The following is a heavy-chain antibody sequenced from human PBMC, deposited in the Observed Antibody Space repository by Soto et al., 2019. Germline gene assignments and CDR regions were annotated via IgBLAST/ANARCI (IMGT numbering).Heavy chain of an antibody. J-gene: IGHJ5*02. D-gene: IGHD2-15*01. V-gene: IGHV3-7*01. CDR1: GFTFSSYW. Sequence: GGSLRLSCAASGFTFSSYWMSWVRQAPGKGLEWVANIKQDGSEKYYVDSVKGRFTISRDNAKNSLYLEMNSLRAEDTAVYYCARQVVAYCSGGSCYSPNRHWFDPWGQGTLVTVSS. CDR3: ARQVVAYCSGGSCYSPNRHWFDP. CDR2: IKQDGSEK.